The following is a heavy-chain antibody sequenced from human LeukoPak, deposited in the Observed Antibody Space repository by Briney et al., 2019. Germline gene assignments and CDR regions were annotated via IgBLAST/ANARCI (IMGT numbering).Heavy chain of an antibody. J-gene: IGHJ6*03. Sequence: PSETLSLTCTVSGGSISSSSYYWGWIRQPPGKGLEWIGSIYYSGSTYYNPSLKSRVTISVDTSKNQSSLKLSSVTAADTAVYYCARSHSYYYYYMDVWGKGTTVTISS. CDR3: ARSHSYYYYYMDV. CDR1: GGSISSSSYY. CDR2: IYYSGST. V-gene: IGHV4-39*01.